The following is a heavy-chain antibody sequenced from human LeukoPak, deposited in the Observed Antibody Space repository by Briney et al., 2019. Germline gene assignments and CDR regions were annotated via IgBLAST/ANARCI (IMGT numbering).Heavy chain of an antibody. CDR3: TIYNNDHFDY. CDR1: GFTFGGYG. D-gene: IGHD1-14*01. Sequence: GGSLRLSCAGSGFTFGGYGMHWVRQTPGKGLVWVAFLAYDGSRSFYASSVKGRFTIPRYNSKNTMSVQMDDLRAEDTAVYYCTIYNNDHFDYWGQGTLVTVSS. V-gene: IGHV3-30*02. CDR2: LAYDGSRS. J-gene: IGHJ4*02.